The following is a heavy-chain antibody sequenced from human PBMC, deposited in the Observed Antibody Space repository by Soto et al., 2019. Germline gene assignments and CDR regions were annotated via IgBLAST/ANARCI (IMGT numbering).Heavy chain of an antibody. J-gene: IGHJ6*02. V-gene: IGHV3-23*01. CDR2: ISGSGGST. CDR3: ARPEYGDVGDYYGMDV. D-gene: IGHD4-17*01. Sequence: EVQLLESGGGLVQPGGSLRLSCAASGFTFSSYAMSWVRQAPGKGLEWVSAISGSGGSTYYADSVKGRFTISRDNSKKTLYLQMNSLRAEDTAVYYCARPEYGDVGDYYGMDVWGQGTTVTVSS. CDR1: GFTFSSYA.